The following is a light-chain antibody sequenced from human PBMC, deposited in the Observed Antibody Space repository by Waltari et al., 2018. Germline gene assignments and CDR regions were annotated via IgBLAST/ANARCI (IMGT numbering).Light chain of an antibody. CDR1: QGVNNY. CDR2: AAS. V-gene: IGKV1-27*01. Sequence: DIKMTESPSTLSASVGNRVTITFRASQGVNNYLAWYQQKPGKVPKLLIYAASSMPSGIPSRFSGSGSGTDFTLTISSLQPEDVATYYCQKYNSAPLTFGRGTKVEIK. J-gene: IGKJ4*01. CDR3: QKYNSAPLT.